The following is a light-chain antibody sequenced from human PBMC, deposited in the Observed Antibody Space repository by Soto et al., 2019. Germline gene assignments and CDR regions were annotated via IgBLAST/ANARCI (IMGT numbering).Light chain of an antibody. V-gene: IGKV3-11*01. CDR2: DAS. J-gene: IGKJ4*01. CDR1: QSVSSS. Sequence: EIVLTQSPATLSLSPGERATLSCRASQSVSSSLAWYQQKPGQAPRLLIYDASNRATGIPARFSGSGSGTDFTLTISSLEPEDFAVYYCQQRRNWPLTFGGGTKVELK. CDR3: QQRRNWPLT.